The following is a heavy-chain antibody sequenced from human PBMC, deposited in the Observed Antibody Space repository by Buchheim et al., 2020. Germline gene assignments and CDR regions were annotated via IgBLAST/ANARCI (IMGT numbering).Heavy chain of an antibody. D-gene: IGHD1-26*01. J-gene: IGHJ4*02. CDR1: GFTLNSYW. Sequence: EVQLVESGGGLLQPGGSLRLSCVASGFTLNSYWMYWVRQAPGKGLVCVSRISSDGRNIYYADSVKGRFPISRDDAKNTLYLQMSSLTAADTAVYYCARDEGSGTYVRGFDSWGQGAL. V-gene: IGHV3-74*01. CDR3: ARDEGSGTYVRGFDS. CDR2: ISSDGRNI.